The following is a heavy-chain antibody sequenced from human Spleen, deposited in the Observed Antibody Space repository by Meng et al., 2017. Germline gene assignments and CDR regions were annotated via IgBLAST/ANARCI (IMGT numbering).Heavy chain of an antibody. J-gene: IGHJ4*02. Sequence: QLQLQESGPGLVKPSETLSLTCTVSGDSISSSTYCWGWIRQPPGKGLEWIGCAYYNGSTYYDPSLKSRVAVSVDTSKNQFSLILSSVTAADTAVYYCSRWAGGREYLDYWGQGTLVTVSS. V-gene: IGHV4-39*01. CDR3: SRWAGGREYLDY. CDR1: GDSISSSTYC. D-gene: IGHD5-24*01. CDR2: AYYNGST.